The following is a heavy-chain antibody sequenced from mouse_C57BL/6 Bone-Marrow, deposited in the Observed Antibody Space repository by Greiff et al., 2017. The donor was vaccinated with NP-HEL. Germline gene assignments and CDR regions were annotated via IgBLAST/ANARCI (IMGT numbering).Heavy chain of an antibody. CDR3: TSYGNPYYAMDY. J-gene: IGHJ4*01. Sequence: VQLKESGAELVRPGASVKLSCTASGFNIKDDYMHWVKQRPEQGLEWIGWIDPENGDTEYASKFQGKATITADTSSNTAYLQLSSLTSEDTAVYYCTSYGNPYYAMDYGGQGTAVTVTS. CDR1: GFNIKDDY. V-gene: IGHV14-4*01. D-gene: IGHD2-1*01. CDR2: IDPENGDT.